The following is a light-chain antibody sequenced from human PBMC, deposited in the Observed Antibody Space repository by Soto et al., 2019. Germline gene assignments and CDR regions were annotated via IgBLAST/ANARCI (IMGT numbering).Light chain of an antibody. Sequence: EIVLTQSPGTLSLSPGERATLSCRASQSVGSKLAWYRQTPGQPPRLLIYGASTRATDTPARFSGSGAGTDFTLIISRLEPVYFAVYYCQQYGSSFATFGQGTQVE. J-gene: IGKJ1*01. CDR1: QSVGSK. V-gene: IGKV3-20*01. CDR3: QQYGSSFAT. CDR2: GAS.